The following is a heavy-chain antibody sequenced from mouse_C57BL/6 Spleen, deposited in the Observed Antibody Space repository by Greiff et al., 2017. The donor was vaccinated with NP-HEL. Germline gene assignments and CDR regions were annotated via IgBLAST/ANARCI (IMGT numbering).Heavy chain of an antibody. V-gene: IGHV5-4*01. CDR3: ARDDGYPAWFAY. CDR1: GFTFSSYA. J-gene: IGHJ3*01. Sequence: EVHLVESGGGLVKPGGSLKLSCAASGFTFSSYAMSWVRPTPEKRLEWVATISDGGSYTYYPDNVKGRFTISRDNAKNNLYLQMSHLKSEDTAMYYCARDDGYPAWFAYWGQGTLVTVSA. CDR2: ISDGGSYT. D-gene: IGHD2-3*01.